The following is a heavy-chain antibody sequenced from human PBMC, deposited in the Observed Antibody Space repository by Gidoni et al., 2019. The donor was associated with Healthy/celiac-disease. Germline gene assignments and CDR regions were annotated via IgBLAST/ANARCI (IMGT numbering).Heavy chain of an antibody. J-gene: IGHJ6*02. CDR1: GGTFSGYA. CDR2: IIPIFGTA. Sequence: QVQLVQSGAEVTKPGSSVKVSCKASGGTFSGYANSWVRQAPGQGLEWMGGIIPIFGTADYAQKCQGRVTITADKSTSTAYMELSSLRSEDTAVYYCARAGSGYYYEDYYYYGMDVWGQGTTVTVSS. D-gene: IGHD3-22*01. V-gene: IGHV1-69*06. CDR3: ARAGSGYYYEDYYYYGMDV.